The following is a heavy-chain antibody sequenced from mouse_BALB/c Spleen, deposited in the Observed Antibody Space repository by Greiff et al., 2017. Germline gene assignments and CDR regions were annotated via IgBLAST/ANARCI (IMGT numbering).Heavy chain of an antibody. CDR3: ARGNGYDVGWYFDV. D-gene: IGHD2-2*01. V-gene: IGHV5-6-3*01. Sequence: EVHLVESGGGLVKPGGSLKLSCAASGFTFSSYGMSWVRQTPDKRLELVATINSNGGSTYYPDSVKGRFTISRDNAKNTLYLQMSSLKSEDTAMYYCARGNGYDVGWYFDVWGAGTTVTVSS. CDR1: GFTFSSYG. CDR2: INSNGGST. J-gene: IGHJ1*01.